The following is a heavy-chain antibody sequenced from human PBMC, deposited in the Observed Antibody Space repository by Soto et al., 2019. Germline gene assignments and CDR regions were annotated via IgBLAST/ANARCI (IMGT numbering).Heavy chain of an antibody. J-gene: IGHJ6*02. Sequence: EVQLLESGGGLVQPGGSLRLSCVASGLTFNSYAMTWVRQAPGKGLEWVSTTTGPGDSTYYTDSVKGRFTISRDNSKNTLYLQMNSLSAEDTAVYYCAKEMGYQRRHGLDVWGQGTTVTVSS. V-gene: IGHV3-23*01. CDR3: AKEMGYQRRHGLDV. CDR1: GLTFNSYA. CDR2: TTGPGDST. D-gene: IGHD2-2*01.